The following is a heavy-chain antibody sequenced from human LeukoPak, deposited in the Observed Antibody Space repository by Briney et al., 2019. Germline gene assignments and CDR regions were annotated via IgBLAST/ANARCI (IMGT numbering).Heavy chain of an antibody. CDR3: ATDFDDVKGDYYSIPQY. CDR1: GYHFSRNG. D-gene: IGHD3-22*01. V-gene: IGHV3-30*02. CDR2: IRFDGTNT. J-gene: IGHJ4*02. Sequence: GGSLRLSCTAPGYHFSRNGMHWVRQAPGKGLEWVSFIRFDGTNTFYAGTVRGRFTSSRDNSRKTVFLQLDSLASEDTAVYLGATDFDDVKGDYYSIPQYWGRGTLVTVSS.